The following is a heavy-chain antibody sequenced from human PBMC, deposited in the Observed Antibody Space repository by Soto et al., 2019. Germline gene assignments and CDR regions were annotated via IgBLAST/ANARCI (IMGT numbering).Heavy chain of an antibody. D-gene: IGHD6-19*01. CDR3: AKGGRQWLVTSDFNY. V-gene: IGHV3-30*18. CDR2: VSHVGRNT. CDR1: GFTFSDYA. J-gene: IGHJ4*02. Sequence: VQLVESGGGVVQPGRSLRLSCAASGFTFSDYAMHWVRQAPGRGLGGVAVVSHVGRNTNFEDSVKGRFTISRDSSKNTVSLEMTSLRAEDTAVYYCAKGGRQWLVTSDFNYWGQGALVTVSS.